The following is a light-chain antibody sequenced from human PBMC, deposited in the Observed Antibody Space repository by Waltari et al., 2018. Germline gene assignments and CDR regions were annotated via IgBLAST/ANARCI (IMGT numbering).Light chain of an antibody. J-gene: IGKJ3*01. V-gene: IGKV4-1*01. CDR1: QSLFSNADNKNY. CDR2: WAF. CDR3: QQHYGSPLT. Sequence: DIVMTQSPDSLAVSLGERATIKCKSSQSLFSNADNKNYLAGFQQKPGQPPKLLIYWAFIRESGVPDRFSGGGSGTDFTLTISNLQAEDVAVYYCQQHYGSPLTFGPGTRVDIK.